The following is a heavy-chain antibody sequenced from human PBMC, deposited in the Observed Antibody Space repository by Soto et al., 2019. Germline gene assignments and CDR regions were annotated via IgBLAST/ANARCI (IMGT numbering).Heavy chain of an antibody. J-gene: IGHJ4*02. V-gene: IGHV3-11*06. CDR1: GFTFSDYY. CDR2: ISSSSSYT. CDR3: AGVRYSSASSDY. Sequence: GGSLRLSCAASGFTFSDYYMSWIRQAPGKGLEWVSYISSSSSYTNYADSVKGRFTISRDNAKNSLYLQMNSLRAEDTAVYYCAGVRYSSASSDYWGQGTLVTVSS. D-gene: IGHD6-25*01.